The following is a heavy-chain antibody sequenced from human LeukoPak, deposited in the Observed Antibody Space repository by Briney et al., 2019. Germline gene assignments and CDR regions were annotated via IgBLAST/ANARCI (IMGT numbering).Heavy chain of an antibody. V-gene: IGHV4-4*07. CDR3: AREGVGARHLDY. CDR2: ISPSGST. D-gene: IGHD1-26*01. Sequence: PSETLSLTCTVSGGSMSSYFWTWIRQPAGKGLELIGRISPSGSTNFNASLKSRVTMSVDTSKSQFSLNLSSVTAADTAVYTCAREGVGARHLDYWGQGTLVTVSS. CDR1: GGSMSSYF. J-gene: IGHJ4*02.